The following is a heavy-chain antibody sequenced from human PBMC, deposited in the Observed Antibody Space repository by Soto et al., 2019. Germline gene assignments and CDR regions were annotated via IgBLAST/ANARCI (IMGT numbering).Heavy chain of an antibody. CDR2: INHSGST. V-gene: IGHV4-34*01. J-gene: IGHJ6*02. CDR1: GGSFSGYY. CDR3: ASNRVVPAAMGGYYGMDV. D-gene: IGHD2-2*01. Sequence: SETLSLTCAVYGGSFSGYYWSWIRQPPGKGLEWIGEINHSGSTNYNPSLKSRVTISVDTSKNQFSLKLSSVTAADTAVYYCASNRVVPAAMGGYYGMDVWAQGTTVTFSS.